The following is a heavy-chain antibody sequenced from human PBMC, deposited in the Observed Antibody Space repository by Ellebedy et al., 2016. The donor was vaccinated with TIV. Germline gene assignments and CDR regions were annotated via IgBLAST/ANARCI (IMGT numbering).Heavy chain of an antibody. V-gene: IGHV5-51*01. CDR2: IYPGDSDT. CDR3: ARASSSTWYISYSDEGFDI. J-gene: IGHJ3*02. Sequence: GESLKISCQGSGYSFTSYWIGWVRQMPGKGLEWMGIIYPGDSDTRYSPSFQGQVTISADKSISTAYLQWSSLKASDTAMYYCARASSSTWYISYSDEGFDIWGQGTMVTVSS. CDR1: GYSFTSYW. D-gene: IGHD6-13*01.